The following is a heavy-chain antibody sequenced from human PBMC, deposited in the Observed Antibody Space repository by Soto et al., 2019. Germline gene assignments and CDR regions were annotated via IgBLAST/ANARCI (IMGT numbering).Heavy chain of an antibody. D-gene: IGHD3-3*01. CDR2: INAGNGNT. J-gene: IGHJ6*03. Sequence: ASVKVSCKASGYTFTSYAMHWVRQAPGQRLEWMGWINAGNGNTKYSQKFQGRVTITRDTSASTAYMELSSLRSEDTAVYYCARDYYDFWSGLYYMDVWGKGTTVTVSS. V-gene: IGHV1-3*01. CDR3: ARDYYDFWSGLYYMDV. CDR1: GYTFTSYA.